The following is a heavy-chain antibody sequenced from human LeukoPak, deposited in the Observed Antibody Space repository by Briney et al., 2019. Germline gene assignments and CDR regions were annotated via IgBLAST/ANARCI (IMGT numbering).Heavy chain of an antibody. CDR3: AREVTPYY. CDR2: ISYDGSNK. Sequence: GGSLRLSCAASGFTFSSYAMHWVRQAPGKGLEWVAVISYDGSNKYYADSVKGRFTISRDNSKNTLYLQMNSLRAEDTAVYYCAREVTPYYWGQGTLVTVSS. CDR1: GFTFSSYA. V-gene: IGHV3-30*04. J-gene: IGHJ4*02. D-gene: IGHD4-23*01.